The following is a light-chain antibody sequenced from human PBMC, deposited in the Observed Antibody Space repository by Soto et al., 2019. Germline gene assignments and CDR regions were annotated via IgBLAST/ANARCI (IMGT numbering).Light chain of an antibody. V-gene: IGKV3-11*01. CDR3: QQSGSSPIT. Sequence: EIVLTQSPATLSLSPGERATLSCRASQSVGSFLAWYQQKPGQAPRLLIYGASTRATGIPARFSGSGSGTEFTLTISSLEPEDFAVYYCQQSGSSPITFGQGTRLEI. J-gene: IGKJ5*01. CDR2: GAS. CDR1: QSVGSF.